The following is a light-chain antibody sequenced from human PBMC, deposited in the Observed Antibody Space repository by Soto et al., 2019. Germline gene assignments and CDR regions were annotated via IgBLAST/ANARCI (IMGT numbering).Light chain of an antibody. V-gene: IGLV6-57*03. CDR3: QSYDSSIVV. CDR1: SGIIASNY. Sequence: NFLLTQPHSVSESPGKTVTISCTRSSGIIASNYVQWYQQRPGSAPTTVIFEDYQRPSGVPDRFFGSIDISSNSASLTISGLKTEDEADYYCQSYDSSIVVFGGGTQLTVL. J-gene: IGLJ2*01. CDR2: EDY.